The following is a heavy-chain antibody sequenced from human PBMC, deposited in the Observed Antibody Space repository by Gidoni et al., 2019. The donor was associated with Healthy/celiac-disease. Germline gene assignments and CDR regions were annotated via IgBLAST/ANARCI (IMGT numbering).Heavy chain of an antibody. CDR2: INPNRGGT. CDR3: ARTDSVAGTQDY. Sequence: QVQLLQSGAEVQTPGASVTVSCTASGYTFTGYYMHWGRQAPGQGLEWMGWINPNRGGTNDAQKFQGRVTMTRDTSISTADMELSRLRSDDTAVYYCARTDSVAGTQDYWGQGTLVTVSS. D-gene: IGHD6-19*01. CDR1: GYTFTGYY. J-gene: IGHJ4*02. V-gene: IGHV1-2*02.